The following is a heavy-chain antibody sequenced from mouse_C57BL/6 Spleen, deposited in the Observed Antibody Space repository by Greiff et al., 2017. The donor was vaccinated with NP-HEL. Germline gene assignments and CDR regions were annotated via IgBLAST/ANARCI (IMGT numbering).Heavy chain of an antibody. CDR2: ISYDGSN. V-gene: IGHV3-6*01. CDR1: GYSITSGYY. J-gene: IGHJ1*03. D-gene: IGHD1-1*01. Sequence: ESGPGLVKPSQSLSLTCSVTGYSITSGYYWNWIRQFPGNKLEWMGYISYDGSNNYNPSLKNRISITRDTSKNQFFLKLNSVTTEDTATYYCARYYGSNYWYFDVWGTGTTVTVSS. CDR3: ARYYGSNYWYFDV.